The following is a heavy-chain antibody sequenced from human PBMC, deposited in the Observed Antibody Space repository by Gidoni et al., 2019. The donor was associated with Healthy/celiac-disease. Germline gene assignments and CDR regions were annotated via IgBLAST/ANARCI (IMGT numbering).Heavy chain of an antibody. V-gene: IGHV3-30-3*01. CDR1: GFSFSSYA. J-gene: IGHJ3*02. CDR2: ISYDGSNK. D-gene: IGHD4-17*01. CDR3: ARGNYGDNLGAFDI. Sequence: QVQLVESGGGVVQPGRSLRPSWAASGFSFSSYAMHWVRQAPGKGLDVVAVISYDGSNKYYADSVKGRFTISRDNSKNTLYLQMNSLRAEDTAVYYCARGNYGDNLGAFDIWGQGTMVTVSS.